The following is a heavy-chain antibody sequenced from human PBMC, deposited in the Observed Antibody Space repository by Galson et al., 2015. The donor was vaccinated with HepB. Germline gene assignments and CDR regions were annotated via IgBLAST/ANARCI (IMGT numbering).Heavy chain of an antibody. CDR1: GFTFNNYG. CDR3: AKEYYTGSYSSWDI. V-gene: IGHV3-30*18. CDR2: ISYDGSNK. D-gene: IGHD1-26*01. Sequence: SLRLSCAASGFTFNNYGMHWVRQAPGKGLEWVTLISYDGSNKNYADSVRGRFTISRANSMNTLYLQMNGLRVEDTALYYCAKEYYTGSYSSWDIWGQGTMVTVSS. J-gene: IGHJ3*02.